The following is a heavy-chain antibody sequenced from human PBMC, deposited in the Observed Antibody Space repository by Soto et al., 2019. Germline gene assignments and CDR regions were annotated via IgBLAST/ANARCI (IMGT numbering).Heavy chain of an antibody. J-gene: IGHJ6*02. CDR1: GGTFSTYA. CDR3: ARDTGDAYNYVTMDI. CDR2: VIPIFGTT. D-gene: IGHD5-12*01. Sequence: QVQLVQSGAEVKKPGSSVKVSCKASGGTFSTYAIVWVRQAPGQVLEWMGGVIPIFGTTTYAQKFQGRVTITADKSASTAYMDLSSLRSEDTAVYYCARDTGDAYNYVTMDIWGQGTTVTVSS. V-gene: IGHV1-69*14.